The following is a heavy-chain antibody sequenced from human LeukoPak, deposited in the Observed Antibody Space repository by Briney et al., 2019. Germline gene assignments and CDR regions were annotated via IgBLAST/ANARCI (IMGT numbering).Heavy chain of an antibody. V-gene: IGHV3-23*01. CDR3: AKFRGSEKTAIYC. Sequence: GGSLRLSCAASGFTFSSYAMSWVRQAPGKGLEWVSTISGGGGRTWYADSVKGRFTISRDNSKNTVDVQLNSLRAEDTAVYYCAKFRGSEKTAIYCWGQGTLVTVSS. CDR1: GFTFSSYA. J-gene: IGHJ4*02. D-gene: IGHD2-21*01. CDR2: ISGGGGRT.